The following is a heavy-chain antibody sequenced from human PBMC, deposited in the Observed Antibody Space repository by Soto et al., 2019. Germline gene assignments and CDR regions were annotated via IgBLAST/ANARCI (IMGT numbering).Heavy chain of an antibody. V-gene: IGHV3-21*01. Sequence: EVQLVESGGGLVKPGGSLRLSCAASGFTFSSYSMNWVRQAPGKGLEWVSSISSSSSYIYYADSVKGRFTISRDIAKNSLYLQMNSLRAEDTAVYYCARERRHYDILTGHTYYFDYWGQGTLVTVSS. J-gene: IGHJ4*02. CDR2: ISSSSSYI. CDR3: ARERRHYDILTGHTYYFDY. CDR1: GFTFSSYS. D-gene: IGHD3-9*01.